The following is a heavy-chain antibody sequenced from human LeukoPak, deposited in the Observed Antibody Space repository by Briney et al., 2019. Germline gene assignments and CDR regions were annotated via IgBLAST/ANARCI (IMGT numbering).Heavy chain of an antibody. CDR2: ISSSSSYI. Sequence: GGSLRLSCAASGFTFSSYSMNWVRQAPGKGLEWVSSISSSSSYIYYADSVKGRFTISRDNAKNPLYLQMNSLRAEDTAVYYCAREDSYDSSGYGFDYWGQGTLVTVSS. CDR3: AREDSYDSSGYGFDY. D-gene: IGHD3-22*01. J-gene: IGHJ4*02. V-gene: IGHV3-21*01. CDR1: GFTFSSYS.